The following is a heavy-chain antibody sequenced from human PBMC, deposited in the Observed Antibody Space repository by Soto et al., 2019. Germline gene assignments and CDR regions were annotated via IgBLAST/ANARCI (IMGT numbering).Heavy chain of an antibody. CDR3: ARDLFHYYDSSGYGPLVY. D-gene: IGHD3-22*01. V-gene: IGHV3-30-3*01. J-gene: IGHJ4*02. CDR2: ISYDGSNK. Sequence: GGSLRLSCAASGFTFSSYAMHWVRQAPGKGLEWVAVISYDGSNKYYADSVKGRFTISRDNSKNTLYLQMNSLRAEDTAVYYCARDLFHYYDSSGYGPLVYWGQGTLVTVSS. CDR1: GFTFSSYA.